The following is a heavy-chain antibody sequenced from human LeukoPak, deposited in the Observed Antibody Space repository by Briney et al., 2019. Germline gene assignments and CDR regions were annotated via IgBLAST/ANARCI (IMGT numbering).Heavy chain of an antibody. V-gene: IGHV1-18*04. CDR1: GYTFSGYY. CDR2: ISAYNGNT. Sequence: ASVKVSCKASGYTFSGYYMHWVRQAPGQGLEWMGWISAYNGNTNYAQKLQGRVTMTTDTSTSTAYMELRSLRSDDTAVYYCAREDGGNWFDPWGQGTLVTVSS. CDR3: AREDGGNWFDP. D-gene: IGHD3-10*01. J-gene: IGHJ5*02.